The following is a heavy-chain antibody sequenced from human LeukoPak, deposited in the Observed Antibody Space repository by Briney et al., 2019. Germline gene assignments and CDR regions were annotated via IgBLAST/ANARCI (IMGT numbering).Heavy chain of an antibody. CDR1: GFTFSSYW. V-gene: IGHV3-7*01. CDR3: AIQKADLITMIRGVFGY. Sequence: PGGSLRLSCAASGFTFSSYWMSWVRQAPGKGLEWVANIKQDGSEKYYVDSVKGRFTISRDNAKNSLYLQMNSLRAEDTAVYYCAIQKADLITMIRGVFGYWGQGTLVTVSS. CDR2: IKQDGSEK. J-gene: IGHJ4*02. D-gene: IGHD3-10*01.